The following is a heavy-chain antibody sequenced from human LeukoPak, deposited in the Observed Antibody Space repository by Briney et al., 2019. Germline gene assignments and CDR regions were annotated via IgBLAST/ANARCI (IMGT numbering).Heavy chain of an antibody. CDR1: GYTFRDYG. J-gene: IGHJ6*02. Sequence: GASVKVSCKASGYTFRDYGISWVRRAPGQGLEWMGWISAYNGNTNSAQQFQGGVTMTTDTSTTTAYMDLRSLRSDDTAVYYCGRWSGGSAWKYHYGMDVWGQGTTVTVSS. CDR2: ISAYNGNT. CDR3: GRWSGGSAWKYHYGMDV. D-gene: IGHD6-19*01. V-gene: IGHV1-18*01.